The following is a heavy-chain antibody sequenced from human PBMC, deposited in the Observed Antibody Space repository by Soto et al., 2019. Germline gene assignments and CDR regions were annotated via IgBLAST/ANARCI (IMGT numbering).Heavy chain of an antibody. J-gene: IGHJ5*02. V-gene: IGHV4-61*01. CDR2: VHSSGIT. CDR3: ARGLTMGQLPSHFDH. D-gene: IGHD3-16*01. CDR1: GGSVSNDNFY. Sequence: SETLSLTCTVSGGSVSNDNFYWSWIRQPPGKGLEWIGYVHSSGITNYNPSLKRRVTISVDTSRNQFSLRLSSVTAADTAIYYCARGLTMGQLPSHFDHWGQGTVGNVS.